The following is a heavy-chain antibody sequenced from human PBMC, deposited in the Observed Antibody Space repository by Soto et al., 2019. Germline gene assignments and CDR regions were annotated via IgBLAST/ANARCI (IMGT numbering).Heavy chain of an antibody. Sequence: EVQLLESGGGLVQPGGSLRLSCAASGFTFSSYAMSWVRQAPGKGLEWVSAISGSGGSTYYADSVKGRFTISRDNSKNTLYLQMNSLRAEDTAVYYCAKDRHFVVAATPGPVDYWGQGTLVTVSS. CDR1: GFTFSSYA. J-gene: IGHJ4*02. CDR2: ISGSGGST. D-gene: IGHD2-15*01. V-gene: IGHV3-23*01. CDR3: AKDRHFVVAATPGPVDY.